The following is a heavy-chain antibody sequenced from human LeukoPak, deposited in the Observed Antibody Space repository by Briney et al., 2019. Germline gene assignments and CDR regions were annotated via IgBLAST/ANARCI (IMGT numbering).Heavy chain of an antibody. Sequence: GGSLRLSCAASGFTVSRHGMHWVRQAPGKGLEWMAFISYDGSKEYYADSVKGRFTISRDNSKTTLFLQMDSLRTEDTAVYYCAKDFSTSWASFDYWGQGTLVTVSS. D-gene: IGHD6-13*01. CDR1: GFTVSRHG. V-gene: IGHV3-30*18. J-gene: IGHJ4*02. CDR3: AKDFSTSWASFDY. CDR2: ISYDGSKE.